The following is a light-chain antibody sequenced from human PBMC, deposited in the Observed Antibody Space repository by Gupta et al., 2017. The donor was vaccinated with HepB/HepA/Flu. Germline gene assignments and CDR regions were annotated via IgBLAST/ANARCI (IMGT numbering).Light chain of an antibody. CDR3: SAFTSTTTTLVV. CDR2: DVN. V-gene: IGLV2-14*03. Sequence: QSALTQPASVSGSPGQSITISCPGPRRDVGGYNSVAWYQQYSGKAPKLLIYDVNVRPSGISSRCSGSKSGNSAALTSSGLQTEDEADYFCSAFTSTTTTLVVFGGGTKLTVL. CDR1: RRDVGGYNS. J-gene: IGLJ2*01.